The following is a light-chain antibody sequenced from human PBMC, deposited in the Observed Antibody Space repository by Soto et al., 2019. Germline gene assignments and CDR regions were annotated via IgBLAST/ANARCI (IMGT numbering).Light chain of an antibody. J-gene: IGLJ2*01. CDR2: EVS. Sequence: QSALTQPPSASGSPGQSVTISCTGSGSDVGGYNYVSWYQQHPGKAPKLMIYEVSKRPSGVPDRFSGSKSDNTASLTVSGLQAEDEADYYCSSYAGSNILFGGGPKVTVL. CDR1: GSDVGGYNY. V-gene: IGLV2-8*01. CDR3: SSYAGSNIL.